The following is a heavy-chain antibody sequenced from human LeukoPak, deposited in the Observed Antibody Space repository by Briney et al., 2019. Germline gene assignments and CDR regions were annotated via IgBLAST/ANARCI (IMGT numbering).Heavy chain of an antibody. J-gene: IGHJ5*02. Sequence: GGSLRLSCAASGFTFSSYSMNWVRQAPGKVLEWISYISSSSSTIYYADSVKGRFTISRDNAKNSLYLQLNSLRAEDTAVYYCARVLHKRNYDSSDYYGSWGQGTLVTVSS. V-gene: IGHV3-48*01. D-gene: IGHD3-22*01. CDR1: GFTFSSYS. CDR3: ARVLHKRNYDSSDYYGS. CDR2: ISSSSSTI.